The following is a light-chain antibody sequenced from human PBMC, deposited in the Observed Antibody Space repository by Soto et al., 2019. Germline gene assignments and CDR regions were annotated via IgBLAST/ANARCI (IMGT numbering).Light chain of an antibody. Sequence: QSALTQPASVSGSPGQSITISCTGTSSDVGNYNYVSWYQHHPGKAPKLMIYAVNNRPSGVSNRFSGSKSGNTASLTISGLHSEDEADYYCSSYTSSDTVVFGGGTKVTVL. J-gene: IGLJ2*01. CDR1: SSDVGNYNY. CDR2: AVN. V-gene: IGLV2-14*03. CDR3: SSYTSSDTVV.